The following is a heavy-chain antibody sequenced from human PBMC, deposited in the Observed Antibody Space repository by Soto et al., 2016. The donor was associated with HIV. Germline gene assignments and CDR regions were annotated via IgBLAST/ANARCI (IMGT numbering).Heavy chain of an antibody. V-gene: IGHV1-69*04. D-gene: IGHD3-9*01. J-gene: IGHJ4*02. CDR3: ATGHYDILTGSQTFDY. CDR2: IIPILGIA. Sequence: QVQLVQSGAEVKKPGSSVKVSCKASGGTFSSYAISWVRQAPGQGLEWIGVIIPILGIADYAQKFQGRVTITADKSTSTAYMELNSLRSEDTAVYYCATGHYDILTGSQTFDYWGQGTLVTVSS. CDR1: GGTFSSYA.